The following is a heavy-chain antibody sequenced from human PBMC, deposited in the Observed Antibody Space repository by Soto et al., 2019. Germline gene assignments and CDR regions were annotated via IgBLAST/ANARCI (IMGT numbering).Heavy chain of an antibody. D-gene: IGHD2-2*01. J-gene: IGHJ4*02. CDR3: AIPLEVPAAGAAFDY. Sequence: GASVKVSCKVSGYTLTELSMHWVRQAPGKGLEWMGGFDPEDGETIYAQKFQGRVTMTEDTSTDTAYMELSSLRSEDTAVYYCAIPLEVPAAGAAFDYWGQGTLVTVSS. CDR2: FDPEDGET. V-gene: IGHV1-24*01. CDR1: GYTLTELS.